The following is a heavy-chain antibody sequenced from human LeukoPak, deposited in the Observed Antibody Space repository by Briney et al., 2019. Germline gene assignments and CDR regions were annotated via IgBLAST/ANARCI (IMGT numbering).Heavy chain of an antibody. Sequence: TASETLSLTCTVSGGSISSYYWSWIRQPPGKGLEWIGEINHSGSTNYNPSLKSRVTISVDTSKNQFSLKLSSVTAADTAVYYCAGIMTTVTTVWGQGTLVTVSS. CDR3: AGIMTTVTTV. CDR2: INHSGST. V-gene: IGHV4-34*01. CDR1: GGSISSYY. J-gene: IGHJ4*02. D-gene: IGHD4-17*01.